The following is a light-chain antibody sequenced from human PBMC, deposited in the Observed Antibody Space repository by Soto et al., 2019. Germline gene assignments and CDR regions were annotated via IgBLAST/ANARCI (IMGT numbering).Light chain of an antibody. CDR2: DAS. V-gene: IGKV3-11*01. J-gene: IGKJ4*01. Sequence: EIVWTQSPATLSLSPGERATFSCRASHSVSNNLAWYQQKPGQAPRLLIYDASDRATGIPARFSGSGSGTDFTLTISSLEPEDFAVYYCQQRSNWTLTFGGGTKVDIK. CDR3: QQRSNWTLT. CDR1: HSVSNN.